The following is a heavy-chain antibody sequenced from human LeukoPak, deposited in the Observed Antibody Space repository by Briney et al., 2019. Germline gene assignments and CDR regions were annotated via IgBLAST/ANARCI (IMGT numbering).Heavy chain of an antibody. J-gene: IGHJ4*02. CDR1: GFTFGDYA. V-gene: IGHV3-23*01. D-gene: IGHD6-13*01. Sequence: GGSLRLSCTASGFTFGDYAMSWVRQAPGKGLEWVSAISGTGGSTSYADSVKGRFTISRDNSKNTLYLQMNSLRAEDTAVYYCAKEGAWQQPYYFDYWGQGTLVTVSS. CDR2: ISGTGGST. CDR3: AKEGAWQQPYYFDY.